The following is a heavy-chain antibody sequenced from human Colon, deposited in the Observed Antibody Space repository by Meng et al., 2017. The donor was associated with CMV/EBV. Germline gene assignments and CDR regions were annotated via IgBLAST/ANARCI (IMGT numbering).Heavy chain of an antibody. CDR2: INVGNGEA. J-gene: IGHJ4*02. CDR3: ATQCGGDCSRVGAY. Sequence: SGNTFSNYGMHWVRQAPGRRLEWVAWINVGNGEAKYSEKLQGRVTITRDTSASTVYMELSSLRSEDTAVYYCATQCGGDCSRVGAYWGQGTLVTVSS. V-gene: IGHV1-3*01. D-gene: IGHD2-21*02. CDR1: GNTFSNYG.